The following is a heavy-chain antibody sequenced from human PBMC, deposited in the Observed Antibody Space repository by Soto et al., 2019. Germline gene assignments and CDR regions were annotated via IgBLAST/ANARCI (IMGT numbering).Heavy chain of an antibody. V-gene: IGHV3-74*01. D-gene: IGHD3-10*01. CDR2: IHSDGTAT. J-gene: IGHJ4*02. Sequence: EVQLVESGGNLVQPGGSLRLSCAASGFTFSGYWMHWVRQAPGKGLVWVSRIHSDGTATTYADSVKGRFTISRDNAKNMVYLQMNSLRLEDTALYFCARGGIGSFDSWGQGTLVTVSS. CDR1: GFTFSGYW. CDR3: ARGGIGSFDS.